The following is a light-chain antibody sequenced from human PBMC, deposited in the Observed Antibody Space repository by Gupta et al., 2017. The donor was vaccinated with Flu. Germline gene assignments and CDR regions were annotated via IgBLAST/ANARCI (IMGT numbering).Light chain of an antibody. J-gene: IGLJ2*01. Sequence: SITISCTGTISDLGTYNYVSWYQQHPGKAPKPIIYDVSNRPSGISNRFSGSQSGYTASLTISGLQAEDEADYYCSSYTTSSTKVFGGGTRLTVL. CDR3: SSYTTSSTKV. CDR2: DVS. CDR1: ISDLGTYNY. V-gene: IGLV2-14*03.